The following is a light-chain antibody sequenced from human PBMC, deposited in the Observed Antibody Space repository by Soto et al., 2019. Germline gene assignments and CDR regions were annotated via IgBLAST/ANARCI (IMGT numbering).Light chain of an antibody. CDR3: QQYSNWPLT. Sequence: EIVMTQSPATLSVSPGERATLSCRASQSVGTNLAWYQQKPGQAPRLLIYGASTRATGIPARFSGSGSGTEFTRTISSLQSEDFAVYYCQQYSNWPLTFGGGTNVEIK. CDR1: QSVGTN. CDR2: GAS. V-gene: IGKV3-15*01. J-gene: IGKJ4*01.